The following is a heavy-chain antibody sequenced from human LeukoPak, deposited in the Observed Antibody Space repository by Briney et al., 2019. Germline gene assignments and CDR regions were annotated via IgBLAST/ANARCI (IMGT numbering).Heavy chain of an antibody. CDR3: AREYCSGGSCYSSFDY. J-gene: IGHJ4*02. V-gene: IGHV3-30*04. CDR2: ISYDGSNK. CDR1: GFTFGSYA. Sequence: RSLRLSCAASGFTFGSYAMHWVRQAPGKGLEWVAVISYDGSNKYYADSVKGRFTISRDNSKNTLYLQMNSLRAEDTAVYYCAREYCSGGSCYSSFDYWGQGTLVTVSS. D-gene: IGHD2-15*01.